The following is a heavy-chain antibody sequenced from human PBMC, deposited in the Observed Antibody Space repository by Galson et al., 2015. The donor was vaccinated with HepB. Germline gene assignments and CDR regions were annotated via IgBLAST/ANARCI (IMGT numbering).Heavy chain of an antibody. CDR2: IKQDGSEK. V-gene: IGHV3-7*01. CDR1: GFTFSSFW. J-gene: IGHJ6*02. Sequence: SLRLSCAASGFTFSSFWMSWVRQAPGKGLEWVAKIKQDGSEKYYVDSVKGRFTISRDNAKKSLYLQMNSLRAEDTAVYYCARVSYSSWSYYLYYGMDVWGQGTTVTVSS. CDR3: ARVSYSSWSYYLYYGMDV. D-gene: IGHD6-6*01.